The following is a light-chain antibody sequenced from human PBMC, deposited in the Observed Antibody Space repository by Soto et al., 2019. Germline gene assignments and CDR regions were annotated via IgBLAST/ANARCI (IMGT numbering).Light chain of an antibody. Sequence: QSVLTQPRSVSGSPGQSVTIPCSGTSSDVGGYNYVSWYQQYPGAAPKLMIYDVTMRPSGVPYRFSGSKSGNTASLAISGLQAEDEADYYCCSYAGSYTFYVFGGGTKVTVL. CDR2: DVT. V-gene: IGLV2-11*01. CDR1: SSDVGGYNY. CDR3: CSYAGSYTFYV. J-gene: IGLJ1*01.